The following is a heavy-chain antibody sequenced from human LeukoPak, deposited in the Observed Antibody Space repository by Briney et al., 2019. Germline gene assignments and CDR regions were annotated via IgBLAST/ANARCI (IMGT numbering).Heavy chain of an antibody. CDR3: ARDLDSLGAFGY. CDR2: IRFDGSNE. V-gene: IGHV3-30*02. J-gene: IGHJ4*02. Sequence: GGSLRLSCAASRFTFSDYGMHWVRQAPGKGLEWVAFIRFDGSNEHYADSVKGRFIISRDNSKNTLYLQMNRLRGEDTAVYSCARDLDSLGAFGYWGQGTLVIVSS. CDR1: RFTFSDYG. D-gene: IGHD1-26*01.